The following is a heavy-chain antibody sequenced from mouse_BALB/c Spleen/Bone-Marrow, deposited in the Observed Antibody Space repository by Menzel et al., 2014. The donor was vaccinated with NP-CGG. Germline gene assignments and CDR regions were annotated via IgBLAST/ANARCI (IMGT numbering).Heavy chain of an antibody. D-gene: IGHD4-1*01. Sequence: QVQLQQSGAELARPGASVMLSCKASGYTFTSYWMQWVKQRPGQGLEWIGAIYPGDGDTRYTQKFKGKAALTADKSSSTAYMQLSSFASEDSAVYYCARGWDWFAYWGQGTLVTISA. CDR1: GYTFTSYW. V-gene: IGHV1-87*01. J-gene: IGHJ3*01. CDR3: ARGWDWFAY. CDR2: IYPGDGDT.